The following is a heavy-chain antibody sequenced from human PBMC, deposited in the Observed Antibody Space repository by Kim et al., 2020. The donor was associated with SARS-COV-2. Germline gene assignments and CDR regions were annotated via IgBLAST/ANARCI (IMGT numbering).Heavy chain of an antibody. D-gene: IGHD4-17*01. CDR3: AMLTTVVTPAAL. Sequence: TNYNPYSKSRVTISGDKSKNQCSLKRSSVTAADTAVYYCAMLTTVVTPAALWGQGTLVTVSS. V-gene: IGHV4-4*02. CDR2: T. J-gene: IGHJ4*02.